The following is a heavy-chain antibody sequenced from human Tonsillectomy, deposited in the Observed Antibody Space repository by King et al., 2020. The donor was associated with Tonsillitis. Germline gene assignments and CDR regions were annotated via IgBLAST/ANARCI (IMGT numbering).Heavy chain of an antibody. CDR3: AKESCSGGSCYSDYYGMDV. D-gene: IGHD2-15*01. Sequence: VQLVESGGGVVQPGRSLRLSCAASGFTFSSYGMHWVRQAPGKGLEWVAVISYDGSNKYYADSVKGRFTISRDNSKNTLYLQMNSLRAEGTAVYYCAKESCSGGSCYSDYYGMDVWGQGTTVTVSS. V-gene: IGHV3-30*18. J-gene: IGHJ6*02. CDR2: ISYDGSNK. CDR1: GFTFSSYG.